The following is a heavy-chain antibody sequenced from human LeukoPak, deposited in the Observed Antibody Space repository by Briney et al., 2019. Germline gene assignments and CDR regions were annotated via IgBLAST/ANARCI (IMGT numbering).Heavy chain of an antibody. D-gene: IGHD2-2*01. CDR2: INPNSGGT. CDR3: ASARGYCSSTSGYVGVGSLDY. V-gene: IGHV1-2*06. CDR1: GYTFTGYY. Sequence: ASVKVSCKASGYTFTGYYMHWVRQAPGQGLEWMGRINPNSGGTNYAQKFQGRVTMTRDTSISTAYMELSRLRSDDTAVYYCASARGYCSSTSGYVGVGSLDYWGQGTLVTVSS. J-gene: IGHJ4*02.